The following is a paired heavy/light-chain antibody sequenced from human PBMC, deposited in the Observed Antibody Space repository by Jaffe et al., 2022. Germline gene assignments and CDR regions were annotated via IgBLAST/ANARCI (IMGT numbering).Heavy chain of an antibody. D-gene: IGHD2-15*01. CDR2: ISRDSTYI. V-gene: IGHV3-21*01. Sequence: EVQLVESGGGLVKPGGSLRLSCAASGFTFSNYTMTWVRQAPGKGLEWVSSISRDSTYIYYADSLQGRFTISRDNAKNSVYLHMSSLRAEDTAVYYCARLIHNSAGVGIRYFDCWGQGTLVTVSS. J-gene: IGHJ4*02. CDR1: GFTFSNYT. CDR3: ARLIHNSAGVGIRYFDC.
Light chain of an antibody. CDR1: SSNIGNNY. CDR3: ATWDSSLSGYV. Sequence: QSVSTQPPSVSAAPGQKVTISCSGSSSNIGNNYVSWYQQLPGTAPKVLIYDNNKRPSGIPDRFSGSKSGTSATLGITGLQTGDEADYYCATWDSSLSGYVFGTGTKVTVL. V-gene: IGLV1-51*01. CDR2: DNN. J-gene: IGLJ1*01.